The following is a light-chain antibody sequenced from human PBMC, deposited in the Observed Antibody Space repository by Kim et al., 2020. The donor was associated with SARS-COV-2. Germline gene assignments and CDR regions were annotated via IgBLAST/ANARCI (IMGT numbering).Light chain of an antibody. CDR2: GAS. Sequence: VIWLTQSTSLLSASTGDRVTINCRVSQGISTYLAWYQQKPGKAPDLLIYGASTLQRGVPSRFSGGGSGTDFTLTISCLQSEDFATYYCQQYYNFPFTFGQWTKLEI. V-gene: IGKV1D-8*01. CDR3: QQYYNFPFT. CDR1: QGISTY. J-gene: IGKJ2*01.